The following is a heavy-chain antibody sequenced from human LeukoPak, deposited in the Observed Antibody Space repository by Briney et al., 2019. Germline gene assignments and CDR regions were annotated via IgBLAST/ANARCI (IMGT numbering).Heavy chain of an antibody. CDR2: INPNSGGT. CDR3: ARDRPAEGMDV. Sequence: ASVKVSCKASGYTFTSYDINWVRQAPGQGLEWMGWINPNSGGTNYAQKFQGRVTMTRDTSISTAYMELSRLRSDDTAVYYCARDRPAEGMDVWGQGTTVTVSS. V-gene: IGHV1-2*02. J-gene: IGHJ6*02. CDR1: GYTFTSYD.